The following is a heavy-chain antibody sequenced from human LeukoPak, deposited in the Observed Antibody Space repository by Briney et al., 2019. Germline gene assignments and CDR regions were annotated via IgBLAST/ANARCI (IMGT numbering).Heavy chain of an antibody. Sequence: GGSLRLSCAASGFTFSTYWISWVCQAPGKGLEWVANIKEDGSEKDYADTVKGRFTISRDNAEKSLYLQMNTLRAEDTAVYYCARDGSGGFFDHWGQGTLVTVSS. CDR3: ARDGSGGFFDH. J-gene: IGHJ4*02. D-gene: IGHD5-12*01. CDR1: GFTFSTYW. V-gene: IGHV3-7*04. CDR2: IKEDGSEK.